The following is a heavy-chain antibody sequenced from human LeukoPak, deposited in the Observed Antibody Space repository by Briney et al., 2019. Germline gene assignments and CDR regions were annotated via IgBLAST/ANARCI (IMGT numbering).Heavy chain of an antibody. D-gene: IGHD3-10*01. CDR1: GVSIWSSSYY. CDR3: ARLVSTGSGDRFDY. V-gene: IGHV4-39*02. J-gene: IGHJ4*02. CDR2: IYYNGDT. Sequence: SETLSLTCAVSGVSIWSSSYYWGWVRQPPGKGLEWIGGIYYNGDTYYNRSLRSRVTMSVDRSNNHFSLNLTSVTATDTAVYYCARLVSTGSGDRFDYWSQGTLVPVSS.